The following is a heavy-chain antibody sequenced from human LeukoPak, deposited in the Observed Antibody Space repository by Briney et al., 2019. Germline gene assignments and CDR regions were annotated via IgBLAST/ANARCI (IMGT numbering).Heavy chain of an antibody. D-gene: IGHD6-19*01. J-gene: IGHJ4*02. CDR3: ARGGGSGPENYFDY. CDR2: ISSSGSTI. CDR1: GFTFSSYE. V-gene: IGHV3-48*03. Sequence: PGGSLRLSCAASGFTFSSYEMNWVRQAPGKGLEWVSYISSSGSTIYYADSVKGRFTISRDNAKNSLYLKMNSLRAEDTAVYYCARGGGSGPENYFDYWGQGTLVTVSS.